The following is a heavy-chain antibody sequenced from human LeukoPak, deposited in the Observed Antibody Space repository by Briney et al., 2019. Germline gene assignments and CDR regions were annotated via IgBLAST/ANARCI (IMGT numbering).Heavy chain of an antibody. D-gene: IGHD3-3*01. V-gene: IGHV3-23*01. Sequence: GGSLRLSCAASGFTFYNYAMSWVRQAPGKGPEWVSSISSSGGSTYYADSVKGRFTISRDNSKNTLYLQMNSLRAEDTAVFYCAKSSLLEWLSRQSWFDPWGQGTLVTVSS. CDR1: GFTFYNYA. J-gene: IGHJ5*02. CDR3: AKSSLLEWLSRQSWFDP. CDR2: ISSSGGST.